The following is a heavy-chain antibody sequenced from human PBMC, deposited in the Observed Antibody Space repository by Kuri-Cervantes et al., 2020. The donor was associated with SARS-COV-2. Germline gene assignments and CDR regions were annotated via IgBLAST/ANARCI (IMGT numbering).Heavy chain of an antibody. CDR3: ARVYSGSYYNWFDP. CDR2: ISSSSSYI. D-gene: IGHD1-26*01. J-gene: IGHJ5*02. CDR1: GFTFSSYS. Sequence: GEALKISCAASGFTFSSYSMNWVRQAPGKGLEWVSYISSSSSYIYYADSVNGRFTIYRDNAKTSQYLQMNSMRAEDTAVYYCARVYSGSYYNWFDPWGQGTLVTVSS. V-gene: IGHV3-21*01.